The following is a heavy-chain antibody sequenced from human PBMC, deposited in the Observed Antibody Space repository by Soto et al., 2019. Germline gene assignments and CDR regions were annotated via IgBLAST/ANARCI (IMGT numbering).Heavy chain of an antibody. V-gene: IGHV1-8*01. J-gene: IGHJ5*02. D-gene: IGHD3-16*01. CDR3: VRSVASGHISWFDP. CDR2: MNPNTGNI. CDR1: EDTFTHYD. Sequence: QVELVQSGAEVKKPGASVRVSCQASEDTFTHYDLNWVRQATGQGLEWMGWMNPNTGNIDYAHKFQGRVTMTRDTSTRTVDMELSSLRSDDTAVYYCVRSVASGHISWFDPLGQGTLGTVSS.